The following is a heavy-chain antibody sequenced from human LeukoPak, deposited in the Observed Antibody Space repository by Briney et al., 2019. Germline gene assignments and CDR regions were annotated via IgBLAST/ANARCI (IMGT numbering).Heavy chain of an antibody. CDR2: VSGRDDST. V-gene: IGHV3-23*01. J-gene: IGHJ4*02. D-gene: IGHD3-9*01. CDR3: AKWGDYDILTGYYDSDY. CDR1: GFTFSSYA. Sequence: PGGSLRLSCAASGFTFSSYAMSWVRQAPGKGLEWVSAVSGRDDSTYYADSVKGRFTISRDTSKNTLYLQMNSLRAEDTAVYYCAKWGDYDILTGYYDSDYWGQGTLVTVSS.